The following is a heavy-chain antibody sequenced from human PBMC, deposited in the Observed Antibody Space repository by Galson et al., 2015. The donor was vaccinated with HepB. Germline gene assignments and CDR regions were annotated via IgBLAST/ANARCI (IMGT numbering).Heavy chain of an antibody. CDR1: GYTFTSYD. CDR3: ARGQGLCSSYAVGY. CDR2: MNPNSGNT. D-gene: IGHD5-12*01. V-gene: IGHV1-8*01. Sequence: SVKVSCKASGYTFTSYDINWVRQATGQGLEWMGWMNPNSGNTGYAQKFQGRVTMTRNTSISTAYMELSNLRSEDTAVYYCARGQGLCSSYAVGYWGQGTLVTVSS. J-gene: IGHJ4*02.